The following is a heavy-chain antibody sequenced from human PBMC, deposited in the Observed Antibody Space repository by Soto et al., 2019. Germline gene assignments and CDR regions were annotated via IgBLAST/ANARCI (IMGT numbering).Heavy chain of an antibody. V-gene: IGHV3-72*01. J-gene: IGHJ6*02. Sequence: ELYLVESGGGLVQPGGSLRLSCAASAFTLSGHHMGWVRQAPGKGLEGVGRTRNKANNYGTEYAASVKGRFTISRDDSKNSLYLQMNSLKTEDTAVYYCARDGGIAAGHYFGMDVWGQGTTVTVSS. D-gene: IGHD6-6*01. CDR3: ARDGGIAAGHYFGMDV. CDR2: TRNKANNYGT. CDR1: AFTLSGHH.